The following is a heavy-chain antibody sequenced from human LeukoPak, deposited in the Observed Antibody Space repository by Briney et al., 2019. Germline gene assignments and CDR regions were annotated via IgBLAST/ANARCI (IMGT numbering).Heavy chain of an antibody. V-gene: IGHV3-23*01. Sequence: PGGSLRLSCAASGFAFTRNAMAWVRQAPGKGLEWVSAIDGSGGTTFYADSVKGRVTISRVQSTNTVYLQMNSLRADDTAVYYCAKAHCSSTSCSRADNWGQGTLVTVSS. J-gene: IGHJ4*02. CDR2: IDGSGGTT. D-gene: IGHD2-2*01. CDR3: AKAHCSSTSCSRADN. CDR1: GFAFTRNA.